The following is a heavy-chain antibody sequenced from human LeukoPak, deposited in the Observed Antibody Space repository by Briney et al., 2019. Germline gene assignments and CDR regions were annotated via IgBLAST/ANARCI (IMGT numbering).Heavy chain of an antibody. J-gene: IGHJ4*02. V-gene: IGHV1-3*01. CDR3: ARGSTSETYYYDSSGYYFDY. Sequence: GASVKVSCKASGYTFTSYAMHWVRQAPGQRLEWMGWINAGNGNTKYSQKFQGRVTITTDESTSTAYMELSSLRSEDTAVYYCARGSTSETYYYDSSGYYFDYWGQGTLVTVSS. CDR2: INAGNGNT. D-gene: IGHD3-22*01. CDR1: GYTFTSYA.